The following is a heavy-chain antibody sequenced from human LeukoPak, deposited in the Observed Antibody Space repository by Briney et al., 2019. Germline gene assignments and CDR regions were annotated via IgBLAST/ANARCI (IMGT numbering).Heavy chain of an antibody. CDR3: ASLSPYGANPGIVDY. CDR2: ISYDGSNK. V-gene: IGHV3-30-3*01. D-gene: IGHD4-17*01. J-gene: IGHJ4*02. CDR1: GFTFSSYA. Sequence: GGSLRLSCAASGFTFSSYAMHWVRQAPGKGLEWVAVISYDGSNKYYADSVKGRFTISRDNSKNTLYLQMNSLRAEDTAVYYCASLSPYGANPGIVDYWGQGTLVTVSS.